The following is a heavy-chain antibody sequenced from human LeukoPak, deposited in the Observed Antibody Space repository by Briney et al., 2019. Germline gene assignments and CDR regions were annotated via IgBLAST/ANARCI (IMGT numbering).Heavy chain of an antibody. CDR1: GFTFTSSA. J-gene: IGHJ6*04. D-gene: IGHD2-15*01. Sequence: SVKVSCKASGFTFTSSAVQWVRQARGQRLEWIGWIVVGSGNTNYAQKFQERVTITRDMSTSTAYMELSSLRSEDAAVYYCAAGVVVAAPYYYGMDVWGKGTTVTVSS. CDR2: IVVGSGNT. V-gene: IGHV1-58*01. CDR3: AAGVVVAAPYYYGMDV.